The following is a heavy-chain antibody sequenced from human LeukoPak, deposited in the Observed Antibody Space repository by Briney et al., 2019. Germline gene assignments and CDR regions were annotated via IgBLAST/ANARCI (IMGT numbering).Heavy chain of an antibody. D-gene: IGHD1-1*01. CDR3: AKDRETTASGTFDY. V-gene: IGHV3-15*01. CDR1: GFTFSNVW. CDR2: IKSKTNGETT. Sequence: GGSLRLSCAASGFTFSNVWMSWARQAPGKGLEWVGLIKSKTNGETTDYAAPVKGRFTISRDDSKNTVYLQMNSLRAEDTGVYYCAKDRETTASGTFDYWGQGTLVTVSS. J-gene: IGHJ4*02.